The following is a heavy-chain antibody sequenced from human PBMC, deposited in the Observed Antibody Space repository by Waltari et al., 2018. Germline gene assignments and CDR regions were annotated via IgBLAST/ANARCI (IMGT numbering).Heavy chain of an antibody. J-gene: IGHJ5*02. V-gene: IGHV1-8*02. CDR3: ARGRDVFANFDYNWFDP. Sequence: QVQLVQTGAEVLRPGAAVKVSCQASGYTFFNYDITWVRQAAGQGLEWMGWVNPNSGTTAYAQKFQGRISMTWDTFTRTAYMELSNLRSDDTAVFYCARGRDVFANFDYNWFDPWGQGTLVTVSS. CDR2: VNPNSGTT. CDR1: GYTFFNYD. D-gene: IGHD3-3*01.